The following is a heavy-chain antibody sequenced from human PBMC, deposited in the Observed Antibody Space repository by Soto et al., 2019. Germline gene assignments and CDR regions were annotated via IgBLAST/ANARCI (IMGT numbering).Heavy chain of an antibody. D-gene: IGHD2-15*01. Sequence: GGSLRLSCAASGFTFSTYSMNWVRQAPGKGLEWVSYMSRSSSTIYYAESVKGRFTISRDNAKNSLYLQMNSLRDEDTAVYYCARELSGGSSNWFDPWGQGTLVTVSS. CDR3: ARELSGGSSNWFDP. J-gene: IGHJ5*02. CDR1: GFTFSTYS. CDR2: MSRSSSTI. V-gene: IGHV3-48*02.